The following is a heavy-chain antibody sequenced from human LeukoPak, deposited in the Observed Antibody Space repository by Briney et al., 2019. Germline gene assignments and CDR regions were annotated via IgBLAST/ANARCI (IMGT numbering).Heavy chain of an antibody. CDR1: GFTFSIYS. Sequence: PGGSLRLSCAASGFTFSIYSMNWVRQASGKGLEWVSSISSTSDNIYYADSVKGRFTISRDNAKKSLYLQMNNLRAEDTAVYYCTRRTAFDIWGQGTMVTVSS. V-gene: IGHV3-21*01. J-gene: IGHJ3*02. CDR3: TRRTAFDI. CDR2: ISSTSDNI.